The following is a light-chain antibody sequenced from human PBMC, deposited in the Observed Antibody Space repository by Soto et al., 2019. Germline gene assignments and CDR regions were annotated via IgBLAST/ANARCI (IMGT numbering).Light chain of an antibody. CDR2: EVN. V-gene: IGLV2-14*01. Sequence: QSVLTQPASVSGSPGQSITISCTGTGSDVGGYNFVSWYQQYPGKAPKLMIYEVNKRPSGVSNRVSGSKSGHTASLAISGLQAEDEADYYCSSFTTTITRVFGGGTKLTVL. CDR1: GSDVGGYNF. CDR3: SSFTTTITRV. J-gene: IGLJ3*02.